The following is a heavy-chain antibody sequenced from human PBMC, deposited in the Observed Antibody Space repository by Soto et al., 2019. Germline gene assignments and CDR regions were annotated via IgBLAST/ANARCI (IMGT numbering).Heavy chain of an antibody. V-gene: IGHV4-39*01. CDR3: ARHPSDFWFDP. D-gene: IGHD2-21*02. J-gene: IGHJ5*02. CDR1: GGSISSSSYF. Sequence: QLQLQESGPGLVKPSETLSLTCSVSGGSISSSSYFWGWIRQPPGKGLEWIGSIYYSGSTYYNPPLKTRXTXSXXTSKTQFSLKLSSVTAADPAVYYCARHPSDFWFDPWGQGPLVTVSS. CDR2: IYYSGST.